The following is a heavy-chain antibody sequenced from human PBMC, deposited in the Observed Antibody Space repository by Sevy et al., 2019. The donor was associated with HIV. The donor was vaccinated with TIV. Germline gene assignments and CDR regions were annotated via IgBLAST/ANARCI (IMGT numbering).Heavy chain of an antibody. J-gene: IGHJ4*02. CDR3: ARGGAFWSGYTDY. V-gene: IGHV3-64*02. D-gene: IGHD3-3*01. CDR2: INSNGITT. CDR1: GFTFSSYA. Sequence: GGSLRLSCAASGFTFSSYAMHWVRQAPGKGLECVAAINSNGITTYYADSVKGRFTISRDNSKNTLYLQMVSLRAEDMAVYCCARGGAFWSGYTDYWGQGTLVTVSS.